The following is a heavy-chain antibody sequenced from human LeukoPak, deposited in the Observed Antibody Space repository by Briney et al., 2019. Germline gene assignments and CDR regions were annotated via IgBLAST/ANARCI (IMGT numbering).Heavy chain of an antibody. V-gene: IGHV3-23*01. CDR2: ISDGGAAT. CDR3: AKALNVLVPSTSRWFDP. CDR1: GFTFSNYA. D-gene: IGHD2-2*01. J-gene: IGHJ5*02. Sequence: GGSLRLSCAASGFTFSNYAMTWVRQAPGKGLEWVSAISDGGAATYYADSVKGRFTISRDNSKNTLSLQMNSLRAEDTAVYYCAKALNVLVPSTSRWFDPWGQGTLVTVSS.